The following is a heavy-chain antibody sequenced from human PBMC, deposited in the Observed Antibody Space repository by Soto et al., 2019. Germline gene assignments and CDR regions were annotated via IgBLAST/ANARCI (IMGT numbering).Heavy chain of an antibody. CDR1: GGSISSSIYY. D-gene: IGHD2-15*01. J-gene: IGHJ5*02. CDR2: IYYSGST. V-gene: IGHV4-39*01. CDR3: ARHDRVNVVDNWFDP. Sequence: SETLSLTCRVSGGSISSSIYYWVWIRQPPGKGLDWMGSIYYSGSTYYNPSLKSRVTISVDTSKNQSSLKLSSVTAAVTAVYYCARHDRVNVVDNWFDPWGQGTLVTVSS.